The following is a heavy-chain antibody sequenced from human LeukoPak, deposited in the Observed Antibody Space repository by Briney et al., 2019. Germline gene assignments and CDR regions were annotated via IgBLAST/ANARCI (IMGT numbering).Heavy chain of an antibody. Sequence: SETLSLTCAVSGGSISSSNWWSWVRQPPGTGLEWIGEIYHSGSTNYNPSLKSRVTISVDKSKNQFSLKLSSVTAADTAVYYCANKPSWIQQNTGDAFDIWGQGTMVTVSS. CDR1: GGSISSSNW. CDR3: ANKPSWIQQNTGDAFDI. D-gene: IGHD5-18*01. V-gene: IGHV4-4*02. CDR2: IYHSGST. J-gene: IGHJ3*02.